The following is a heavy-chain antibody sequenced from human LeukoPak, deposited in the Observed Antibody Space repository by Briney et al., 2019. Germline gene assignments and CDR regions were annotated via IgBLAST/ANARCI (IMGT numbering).Heavy chain of an antibody. D-gene: IGHD3-22*01. V-gene: IGHV3-9*01. CDR1: GFTFEDYA. CDR3: AKAGPYYYDSSGFDAFDI. Sequence: PGGSLRLSCAASGFTFEDYAMHWVRQAPGKGLEWVSGISWNSGSIGYADSVKGRFTVSRDNAKNSLYLQMNSLRAEDTALYYCAKAGPYYYDSSGFDAFDIWGRGTMVTVSS. CDR2: ISWNSGSI. J-gene: IGHJ3*02.